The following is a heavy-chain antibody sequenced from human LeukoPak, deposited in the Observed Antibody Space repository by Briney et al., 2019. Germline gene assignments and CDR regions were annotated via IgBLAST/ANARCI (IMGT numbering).Heavy chain of an antibody. J-gene: IGHJ6*03. CDR3: ARDASYDSSGYHYYYYYYMDV. CDR1: GFTFSSYW. V-gene: IGHV3-7*01. Sequence: GGSLRLSCAASGFTFSSYWMSWVRQAPGKGLEWVANIKQDGSEKYYVDSVKGRFTISRDNAKNSLYLQMNSLRAEDTAVYYCARDASYDSSGYHYYYYYYMDVWGKGTTVTVSS. D-gene: IGHD3-22*01. CDR2: IKQDGSEK.